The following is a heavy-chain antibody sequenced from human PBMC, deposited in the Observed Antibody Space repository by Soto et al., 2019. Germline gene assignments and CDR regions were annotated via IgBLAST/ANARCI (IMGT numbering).Heavy chain of an antibody. Sequence: PGGSLRLSCAASGFTFSSYGMHWVRQASGKGLEWVAVIWYDGSNKYYADSVKGRFTISRDNSKNTLYLQMNSLRAEDTAVYYCARSDTAMANAYYYYYGMDVWGQGTTVTVSS. CDR2: IWYDGSNK. D-gene: IGHD5-18*01. J-gene: IGHJ6*02. CDR1: GFTFSSYG. CDR3: ARSDTAMANAYYYYYGMDV. V-gene: IGHV3-33*01.